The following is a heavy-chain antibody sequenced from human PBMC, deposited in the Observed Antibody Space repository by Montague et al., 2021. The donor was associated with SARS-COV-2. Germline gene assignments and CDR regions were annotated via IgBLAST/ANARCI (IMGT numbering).Heavy chain of an antibody. CDR1: GGSISSYY. CDR2: IYYSGSN. CDR3: ARGSGWMGNAFDI. D-gene: IGHD6-19*01. J-gene: IGHJ3*02. V-gene: IGHV4-59*01. Sequence: SETRSLTCTVSGGSISSYYWSWIRQPPGGGLEWIWYIYYSGSNXXXPSXKCRVTISVDTSKNQFSLKLSSVTAADTAVYYCARGSGWMGNAFDIWGQGTMVTVSS.